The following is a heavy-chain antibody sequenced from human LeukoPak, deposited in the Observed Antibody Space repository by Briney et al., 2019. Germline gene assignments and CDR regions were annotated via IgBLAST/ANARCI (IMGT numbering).Heavy chain of an antibody. Sequence: SETLSLTCAVYGGSFSGYYWSWIRQPPGKGLEWIGEINHSGSTNYNPSLKSRVTISVDTSKNQFSLKLSSVTAADTAVYFCARVDGSCSGGSCPSGNWFDPWGQGTLVTVSS. V-gene: IGHV4-34*01. CDR1: GGSFSGYY. CDR2: INHSGST. J-gene: IGHJ5*02. CDR3: ARVDGSCSGGSCPSGNWFDP. D-gene: IGHD2-15*01.